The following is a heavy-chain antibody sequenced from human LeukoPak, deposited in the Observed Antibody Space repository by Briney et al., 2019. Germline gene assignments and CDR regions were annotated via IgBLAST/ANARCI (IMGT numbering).Heavy chain of an antibody. CDR1: GFTFSSYG. V-gene: IGHV3-48*04. CDR3: VRGGKTWGVSDY. J-gene: IGHJ4*02. Sequence: GGSLRVSCAASGFTFSSYGMNWVRQAAGKGLEWVSYISNSGTTIYYADSVKGRFTISRDNAKNSLYLQMNSLRAEDTAVYYCVRGGKTWGVSDYWGQGTLVTVSS. CDR2: ISNSGTTI. D-gene: IGHD3-10*01.